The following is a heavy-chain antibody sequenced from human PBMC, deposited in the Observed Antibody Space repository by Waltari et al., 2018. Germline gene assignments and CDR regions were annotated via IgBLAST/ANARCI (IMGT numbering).Heavy chain of an antibody. CDR1: GGSFSGYY. CDR2: INHSGIT. J-gene: IGHJ6*02. V-gene: IGHV4-34*01. CDR3: ARAGIGNIVVVPAAIYSKYYYGMDV. Sequence: QVQLQQWGAGLLKPSETLSLTCAVYGGSFSGYYWSWIRQPPGKGLEWIGEINHSGITNYNPSLKSRVTISVETSKNQFSLKLSSVTAADTAVYYCARAGIGNIVVVPAAIYSKYYYGMDVWGQGTTVTVSS. D-gene: IGHD2-2*01.